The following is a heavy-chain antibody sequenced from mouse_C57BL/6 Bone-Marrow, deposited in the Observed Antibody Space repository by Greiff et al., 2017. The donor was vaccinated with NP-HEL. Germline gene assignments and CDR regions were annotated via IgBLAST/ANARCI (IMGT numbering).Heavy chain of an antibody. V-gene: IGHV1-55*01. J-gene: IGHJ2*01. CDR3: ATYYSNYAGVDY. D-gene: IGHD2-5*01. CDR1: GYTFTSYW. CDR2: IYPGSGST. Sequence: QVQLKQPGAELVKPGASVKMSCKASGYTFTSYWITWVKQRPGQGLEWIGDIYPGSGSTYYNEKFKSKATLTVDTSSSTAYMQLSSLTSEDSAVYYCATYYSNYAGVDYWGQGTTLTVSS.